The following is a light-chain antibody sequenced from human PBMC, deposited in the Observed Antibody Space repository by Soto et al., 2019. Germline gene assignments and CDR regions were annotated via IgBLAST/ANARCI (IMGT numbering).Light chain of an antibody. Sequence: DIQMTQSPSTLSASVGDRVTITCRASQSISSWLAWYQQKPGKAPKLLIYQTSRLESGVPSRFSESESETASTLSISSLQPDDFATYYCHQYDTPPWTFGQGTTVEIK. CDR3: HQYDTPPWT. V-gene: IGKV1-5*03. CDR2: QTS. J-gene: IGKJ1*01. CDR1: QSISSW.